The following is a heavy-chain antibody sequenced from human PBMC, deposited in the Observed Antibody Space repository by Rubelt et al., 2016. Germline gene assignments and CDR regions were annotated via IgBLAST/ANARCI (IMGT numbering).Heavy chain of an antibody. J-gene: IGHJ6*02. CDR3: ASSLPNLFGIAARDCYYYYGMDV. Sequence: QVQLVQSGAEVKKPGSSVKVSCKASGGTFSSYAISWVRQAPGQGLEWMGRIIPILGIANYAQKFQGRVTITADKSTSTAYMELSSLRSEDTAVYYCASSLPNLFGIAARDCYYYYGMDVWGQGTTVTVSS. D-gene: IGHD6-6*01. CDR1: GGTFSSYA. V-gene: IGHV1-69*04. CDR2: IIPILGIA.